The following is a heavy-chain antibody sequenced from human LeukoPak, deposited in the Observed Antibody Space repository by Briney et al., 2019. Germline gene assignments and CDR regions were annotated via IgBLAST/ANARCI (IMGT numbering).Heavy chain of an antibody. CDR1: GFTFSSYG. J-gene: IGHJ4*02. Sequence: GGSLRLSCAASGFTFSSYGMHWVRQAPGKGLEWVAVIWYDGSNKYYADSVKGRFTFSRDDSKNTLYLQMNSLRAEDTAVYYCASDISLAGPGYWGQGTLVTVSS. CDR2: IWYDGSNK. CDR3: ASDISLAGPGY. D-gene: IGHD6-19*01. V-gene: IGHV3-33*01.